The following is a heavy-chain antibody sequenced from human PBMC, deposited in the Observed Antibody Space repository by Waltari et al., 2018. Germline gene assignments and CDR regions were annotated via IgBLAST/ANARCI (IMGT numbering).Heavy chain of an antibody. CDR1: GGSISSSSYY. Sequence: QLQLQESGPGLVKPSETLSFTCTVSGGSISSSSYYWGWIRQPPGKGLEWIGSIYYSGRTYHHPSLKSRVTISVDTSKNQFSLKLSSVTAADTAVYYCATKRESSASGFDYWGQGTLVTVSS. CDR3: ATKRESSASGFDY. V-gene: IGHV4-39*01. J-gene: IGHJ4*02. D-gene: IGHD6-19*01. CDR2: IYYSGRT.